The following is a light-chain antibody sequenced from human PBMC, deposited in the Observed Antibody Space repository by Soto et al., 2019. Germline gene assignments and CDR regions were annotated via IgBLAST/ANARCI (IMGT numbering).Light chain of an antibody. CDR2: GAS. J-gene: IGKJ4*01. CDR1: QSVSNN. Sequence: EIVMTQSPAILSVSPGDRATLSFRSGQSVSNNLAWYQQKPGQTPRLVIYGASNRPTGIPARFTGSGSGTDFNLTISSLEPEDFAVYYCQQRSSWPPITFGGGTKVDIK. CDR3: QQRSSWPPIT. V-gene: IGKV3-11*01.